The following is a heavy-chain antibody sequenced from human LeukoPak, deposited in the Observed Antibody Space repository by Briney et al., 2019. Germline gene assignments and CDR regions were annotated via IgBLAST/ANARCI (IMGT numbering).Heavy chain of an antibody. CDR1: GGSISSYY. CDR2: IYYSGST. V-gene: IGHV4-59*01. Sequence: KPSETLSLTCTVSGGSISSYYWSWIRQPPGKGLEWIGYIYYSGSTNYNPSLKSRVTISVDTSKNQFSLKLSSVTAADPAVYYCARVLRFLEWPYMDVWGKGTTVTVSS. CDR3: ARVLRFLEWPYMDV. J-gene: IGHJ6*03. D-gene: IGHD3-3*01.